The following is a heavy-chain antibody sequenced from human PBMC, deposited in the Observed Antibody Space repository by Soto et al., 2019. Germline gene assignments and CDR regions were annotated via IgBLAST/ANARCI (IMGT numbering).Heavy chain of an antibody. V-gene: IGHV4-4*07. CDR3: ARGWDVKYFDY. D-gene: IGHD1-26*01. Sequence: SETLSLTCSVSGDSLLSSYWSWVRQPAGKGLEWIGHIFSSGRTSYNPSLKSQLTMSIDTSKNLFSLNLTSVTAADTAVYYCARGWDVKYFDYWGQGTQVTV. J-gene: IGHJ4*02. CDR2: IFSSGRT. CDR1: GDSLLSSY.